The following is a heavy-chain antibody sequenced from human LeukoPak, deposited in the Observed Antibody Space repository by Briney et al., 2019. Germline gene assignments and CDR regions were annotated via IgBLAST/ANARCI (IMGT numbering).Heavy chain of an antibody. Sequence: SETLSLTCTVSGGSISSGGYYWSWIRQPPGKGLEWIGYIYHSGSTYYNPSLKSRVTISVDTSKNQFSLKLSSVTAADTAVYYCARLPFHYYYGMDVWGQGTTVTVSS. V-gene: IGHV4-30-2*01. D-gene: IGHD2/OR15-2a*01. J-gene: IGHJ6*02. CDR2: IYHSGST. CDR3: ARLPFHYYYGMDV. CDR1: GGSISSGGYY.